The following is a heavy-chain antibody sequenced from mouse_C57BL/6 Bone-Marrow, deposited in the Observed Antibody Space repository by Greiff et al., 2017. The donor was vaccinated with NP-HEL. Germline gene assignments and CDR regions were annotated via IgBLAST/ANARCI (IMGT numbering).Heavy chain of an antibody. D-gene: IGHD1-1*01. CDR2: IYPGGGYT. CDR1: GYTFTNYW. CDR3: ARNPGGSSSYYFDY. Sequence: VQLQQSGAELVRPGTSVKMSCKASGYTFTNYWIGWAKQRPGHGLEWIGDIYPGGGYTNYNEKFKSKATLTADKSSSTAYMQFSSLTSEDSAIYYCARNPGGSSSYYFDYWGQGTTLTVSS. J-gene: IGHJ2*01. V-gene: IGHV1-63*01.